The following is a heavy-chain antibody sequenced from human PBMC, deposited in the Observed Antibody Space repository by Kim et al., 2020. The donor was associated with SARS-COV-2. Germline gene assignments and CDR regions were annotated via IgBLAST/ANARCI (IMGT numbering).Heavy chain of an antibody. Sequence: SETLSLTCAVYGGSFSGYYWSWIRQPPGKGLEWIGEINHSGSTNYNPSLKSRVTISVDTSKNPFSLKLSSVTAADTAVYYCARAGGIDEYQLLGGGNWFDPWGQGTLVTVSS. CDR2: INHSGST. V-gene: IGHV4-34*01. J-gene: IGHJ5*02. CDR3: ARAGGIDEYQLLGGGNWFDP. CDR1: GGSFSGYY. D-gene: IGHD2-2*01.